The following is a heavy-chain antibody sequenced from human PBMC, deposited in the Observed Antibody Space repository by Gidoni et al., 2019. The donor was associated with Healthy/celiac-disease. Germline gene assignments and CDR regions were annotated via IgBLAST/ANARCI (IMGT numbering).Heavy chain of an antibody. V-gene: IGHV3-48*01. CDR2: ISSSSRTI. Sequence: VQLVESGGGLVQPGGSLRLSCAASGFTFSSYSMNWVRQAPGRGLEWVSYISSSSRTIYYADSVKGRFTISRDNAKNSRYLQMNSLRAEDTAVYDCARGFDSSSWYVWGQGTLVTVSS. J-gene: IGHJ4*02. CDR1: GFTFSSYS. CDR3: ARGFDSSSWYV. D-gene: IGHD6-13*01.